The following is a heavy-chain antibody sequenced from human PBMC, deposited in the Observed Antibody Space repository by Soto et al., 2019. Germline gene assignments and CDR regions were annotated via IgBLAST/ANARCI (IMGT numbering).Heavy chain of an antibody. CDR1: GYTFTSYA. D-gene: IGHD3-22*01. Sequence: ASVKVSCKASGYTFTSYAMHWVRQAPGQRLEWMGWINAGNGNTKYSQKFQGRVTITRDTSASTAYMELSSLRSEDTAVYYCAREDDSSGYYWRWFAPWGQGTLVTVSS. CDR3: AREDDSSGYYWRWFAP. V-gene: IGHV1-3*01. J-gene: IGHJ5*02. CDR2: INAGNGNT.